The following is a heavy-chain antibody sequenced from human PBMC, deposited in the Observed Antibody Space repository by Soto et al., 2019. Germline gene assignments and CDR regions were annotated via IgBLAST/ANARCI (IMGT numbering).Heavy chain of an antibody. CDR2: ISGGGDAS. V-gene: IGHV3-23*01. J-gene: IGHJ6*02. D-gene: IGHD3-22*01. CDR1: GFTFSSYA. CDR3: AKGGSGNYLTYYYYYGMDV. Sequence: PGGSLRLSCTASGFTFSSYAMDWVRQAPGKGLEWLSAISGGGDASHYADSVKGRFTISRDNSKNTVYLEMNNLRAEDTAMYYCAKGGSGNYLTYYYYYGMDVWGQGTTVTVSS.